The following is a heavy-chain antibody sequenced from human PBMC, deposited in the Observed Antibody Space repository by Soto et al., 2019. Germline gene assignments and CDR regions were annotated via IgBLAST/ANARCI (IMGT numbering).Heavy chain of an antibody. V-gene: IGHV6-1*01. D-gene: IGHD3-10*01. CDR2: TYYRSKWYN. Sequence: SQTLSLTCAISWDSVSGDSVVWNWIRQSPSRGLEWLGRTYYRSKWYNDYAVSVQSRITINPDTSRNQFSLQLNFVTPEDTAVYYCARDSAMVRGVQNPFDYFGQGTLLTFSS. CDR1: WDSVSGDSVV. J-gene: IGHJ4*02. CDR3: ARDSAMVRGVQNPFDY.